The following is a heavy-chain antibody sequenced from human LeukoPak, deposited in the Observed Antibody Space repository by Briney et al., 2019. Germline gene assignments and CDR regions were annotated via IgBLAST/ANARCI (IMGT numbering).Heavy chain of an antibody. V-gene: IGHV4-38-2*02. J-gene: IGHJ6*03. D-gene: IGHD1-26*01. CDR3: ARDGVPLIVGATKGYYYYMDV. CDR1: GYSISSGYY. Sequence: PSETLSLTCTVSGYSISSGYYWGWIRQPPGKGLEWIGSIYHSGSTYYNPSLKSRVTISVDTSKNQFSLKLSSVTAADTAVYYCARDGVPLIVGATKGYYYYMDVWGKGTTVTISS. CDR2: IYHSGST.